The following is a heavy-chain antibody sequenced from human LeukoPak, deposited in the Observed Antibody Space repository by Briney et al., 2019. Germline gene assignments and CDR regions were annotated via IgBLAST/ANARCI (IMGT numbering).Heavy chain of an antibody. CDR2: ISSSGSTI. V-gene: IGHV3-48*03. D-gene: IGHD4-23*01. CDR1: GFTFSSYA. CDR3: ARAGTTVVTPDLTAFDI. J-gene: IGHJ3*02. Sequence: GGSLRLSCAASGFTFSSYAMSWVRQAPGKGLEWASYISSSGSTIYYADSVKGRFTISRDNAKNSLYLQMNSLRAEDTAVYYCARAGTTVVTPDLTAFDIWGQGTMVTVSS.